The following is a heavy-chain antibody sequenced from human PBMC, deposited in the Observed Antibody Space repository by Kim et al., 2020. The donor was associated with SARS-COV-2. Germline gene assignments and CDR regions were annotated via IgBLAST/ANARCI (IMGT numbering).Heavy chain of an antibody. J-gene: IGHJ6*02. CDR1: GGSFSGYY. D-gene: IGHD4-4*01. V-gene: IGHV4-34*01. CDR2: INHSGST. Sequence: SETLSLTCAFYGGSFSGYYWSWIRQPPGKGLEWIGEINHSGSTNYNPSLKTRVTISVDTSNNQFSLKLSFVTAADTAVYYCARGRTVTTLYSYYGMDVCGQGTTCTVSS. CDR3: ARGRTVTTLYSYYGMDV.